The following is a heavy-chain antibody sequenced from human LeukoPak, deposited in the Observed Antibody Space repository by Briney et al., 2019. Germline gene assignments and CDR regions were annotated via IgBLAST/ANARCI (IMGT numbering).Heavy chain of an antibody. D-gene: IGHD6-6*01. CDR3: ATGLQLVRV. CDR1: GYTFTGYY. J-gene: IGHJ4*02. V-gene: IGHV1-2*02. CDR2: INPNSGGA. Sequence: GASVKVSCKASGYTFTGYYMHWVRQAPGQGLEWMGRINPNSGGANSAQKFQGRVTMTWDTSISTAYMELSRLRSADTAVYYCATGLQLVRVWGQGTLVTVSS.